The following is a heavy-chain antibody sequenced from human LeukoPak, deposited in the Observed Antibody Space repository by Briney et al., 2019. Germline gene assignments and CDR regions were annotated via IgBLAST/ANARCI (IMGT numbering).Heavy chain of an antibody. D-gene: IGHD3-3*01. CDR2: INPNSGVT. Sequence: ASVKLSCKASGYTFTDYYIHWVRQAPGQGLEWVVWINPNSGVTNSAQRFQGSFTITRDTSISTAYMELSRLRSDDTAVYYCARPGEGLYATSGYYTLYLWGKGTLVTVSS. CDR3: ARPGEGLYATSGYYTLYL. CDR1: GYTFTDYY. J-gene: IGHJ1*01. V-gene: IGHV1-2*02.